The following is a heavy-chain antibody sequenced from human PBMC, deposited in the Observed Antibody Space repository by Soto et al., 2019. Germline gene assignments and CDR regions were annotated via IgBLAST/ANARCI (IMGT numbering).Heavy chain of an antibody. V-gene: IGHV3-72*01. CDR3: GRVHSGTYTFDY. D-gene: IGHD1-26*01. J-gene: IGHJ4*02. CDR1: GFTFSDHY. CDR2: TRNKAHSYTT. Sequence: PGGSLRLSCAASGFTFSDHYIDWVRQAPGKGLEWVGRTRNKAHSYTTEYAASVKGRFTISRDNSKNSVYLQRNSLRTEDTAVYYCGRVHSGTYTFDYWGQGTLVTVSS.